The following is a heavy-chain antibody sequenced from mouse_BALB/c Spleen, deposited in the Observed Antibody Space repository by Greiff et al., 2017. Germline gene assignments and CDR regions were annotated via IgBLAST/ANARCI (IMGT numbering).Heavy chain of an antibody. CDR3: ARTFDGYYQFAY. J-gene: IGHJ3*01. D-gene: IGHD2-3*01. CDR2: IDPENGNT. CDR1: GFNIKDYY. Sequence: VQLQQSGAELVRPGALVKLSCKASGFNIKDYYMHWVKQRPEQGLEWIGWIDPENGNTIYDPKFQGKASITADTSSNTAYLQLSSLTSEDTAVYYCARTFDGYYQFAYWGQGTLVTVSA. V-gene: IGHV14-1*02.